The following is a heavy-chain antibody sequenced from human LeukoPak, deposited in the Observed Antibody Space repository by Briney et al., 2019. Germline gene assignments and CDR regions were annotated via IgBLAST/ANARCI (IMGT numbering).Heavy chain of an antibody. CDR2: INHSGST. J-gene: IGHJ5*02. V-gene: IGHV4-34*01. D-gene: IGHD2-21*01. CDR3: ARGHIVQGTRWFDP. CDR1: GGSFSGYY. Sequence: SETLSLTCAVYGGSFSGYYWSWIRQPPGKGLEWIGGINHSGSTNYNPSLKSRVTISVDTSKNQFSLKLSSVTAADTAVYYCARGHIVQGTRWFDPWGQGTLVTVSS.